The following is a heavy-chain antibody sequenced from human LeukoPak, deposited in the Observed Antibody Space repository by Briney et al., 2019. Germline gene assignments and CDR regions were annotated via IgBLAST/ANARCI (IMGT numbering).Heavy chain of an antibody. D-gene: IGHD3-22*01. J-gene: IGHJ4*02. CDR1: GVSISSGGYC. CDR3: ARGGNSAYYPFDF. V-gene: IGHV4-31*03. Sequence: SQTLSLTCTVSGVSISSGGYCWSWIRQHPGKGLEWIGYIYYRGNTYYTPSLKSRVTMSVDTSKNRFSLKLSSVTAADTAVYFCARGGNSAYYPFDFWGQGTLVTVSS. CDR2: IYYRGNT.